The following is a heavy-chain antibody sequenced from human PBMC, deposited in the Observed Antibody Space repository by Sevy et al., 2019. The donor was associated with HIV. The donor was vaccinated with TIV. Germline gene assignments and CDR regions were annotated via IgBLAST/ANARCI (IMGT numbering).Heavy chain of an antibody. CDR2: IQYDGGNK. V-gene: IGHV3-30*02. J-gene: IGHJ4*02. Sequence: GGCLRLYCATSGLTFNSHGMHWVRQAPGKGLECVSFIQYDGGNKNYADSVKGRFTISRDNSKNTLYLQLSSLRTEDTALYYCVKDPLISLGADLFDYWGQGILVTVSS. CDR3: VKDPLISLGADLFDY. D-gene: IGHD7-27*01. CDR1: GLTFNSHG.